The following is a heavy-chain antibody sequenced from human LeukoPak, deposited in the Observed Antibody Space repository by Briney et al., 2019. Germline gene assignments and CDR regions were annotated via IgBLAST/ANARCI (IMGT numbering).Heavy chain of an antibody. V-gene: IGHV4-59*01. CDR3: ARAGGYGDYLFDY. CDR1: GGSISSYY. D-gene: IGHD4-17*01. Sequence: PSETLSLTCTVSGGSISSYYWSWIRQPPGKGLEWIGYIYYSGSTNYNPSLKSRVTISVDTSKNQFSLKLSFVTAADTAVYYCARAGGYGDYLFDYWGQGTLVTVSS. J-gene: IGHJ4*02. CDR2: IYYSGST.